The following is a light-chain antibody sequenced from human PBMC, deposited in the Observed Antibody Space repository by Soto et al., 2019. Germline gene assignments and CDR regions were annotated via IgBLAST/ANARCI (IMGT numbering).Light chain of an antibody. CDR1: QSVSSGY. V-gene: IGKV3-20*01. CDR3: QQYGSSPPWT. J-gene: IGKJ1*01. CDR2: GAS. Sequence: IVLTQSPGTLSLSPGERATLSCRASQSVSSGYLAWYQQTPGQAPRLLIYGASSRATGIPDRFSGSGSGTDFTLTISRLEPEDFAVYYCQQYGSSPPWTFGQGTKVEV.